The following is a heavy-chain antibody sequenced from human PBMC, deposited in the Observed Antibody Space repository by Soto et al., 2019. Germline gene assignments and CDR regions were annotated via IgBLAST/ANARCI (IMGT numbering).Heavy chain of an antibody. D-gene: IGHD1-1*01. J-gene: IGHJ4*02. CDR1: GYTFTSYD. Sequence: ASVKVSCKASGYTFTSYDIYWVRQATGQGLGWMGWMNPNTGNSAYAQKFQGRVTVTSDTSINTVHMELNSLRPEDTAVYYCARRAETNGWNGFGADKYYFDFWGQGTLVTVSS. V-gene: IGHV1-8*01. CDR2: MNPNTGNS. CDR3: ARRAETNGWNGFGADKYYFDF.